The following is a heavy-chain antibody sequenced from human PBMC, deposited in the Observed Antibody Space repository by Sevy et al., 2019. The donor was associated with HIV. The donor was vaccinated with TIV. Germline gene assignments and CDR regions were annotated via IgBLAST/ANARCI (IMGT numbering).Heavy chain of an antibody. V-gene: IGHV3-53*01. D-gene: IGHD3-22*01. CDR3: ARLNVYYYDDDGYYTTGNAFDI. CDR2: IYSGDKT. J-gene: IGHJ3*02. CDR1: GFSVSDTY. Sequence: GGSLRLSCAASGFSVSDTYMSWVRQAPGKGLEWVSVIYSGDKTYHADSVKGRFTISRGSSKNTIYLQLNSLRTEDTAVYYCARLNVYYYDDDGYYTTGNAFDIWGQGTMVTVSS.